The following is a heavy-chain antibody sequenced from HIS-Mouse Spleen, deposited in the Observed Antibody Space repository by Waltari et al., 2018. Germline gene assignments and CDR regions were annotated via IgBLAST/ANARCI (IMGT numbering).Heavy chain of an antibody. CDR2: IIPILGIA. J-gene: IGHJ5*02. Sequence: QVQLVQSGAEVKKPGSSVKVSCKASGGTFSSYAISWVRQAPGQGLEWMGRIIPILGIANYAQKFQGRVTITADKSTSTAYMELSSLRSEDTAVYYCAREGGTYCSSTSSGCWFDPWGQGTLVTVSS. D-gene: IGHD2-2*01. V-gene: IGHV1-69*04. CDR3: AREGGTYCSSTSSGCWFDP. CDR1: GGTFSSYA.